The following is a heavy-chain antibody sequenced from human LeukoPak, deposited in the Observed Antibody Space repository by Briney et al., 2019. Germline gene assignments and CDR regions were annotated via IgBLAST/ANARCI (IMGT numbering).Heavy chain of an antibody. Sequence: SETLSLTCAVSGGSISSTSYYWAWIRQPPGKGLEWIVTIYYSGSTYHNPSLKSRVTMSVDTSRNQFSLKLSSVDAADTAVYYCAKAGVRYFDSSGLYAFDFWGQGTTVTVSS. CDR2: IYYSGST. D-gene: IGHD3-22*01. V-gene: IGHV4-39*01. CDR3: AKAGVRYFDSSGLYAFDF. CDR1: GGSISSTSYY. J-gene: IGHJ3*01.